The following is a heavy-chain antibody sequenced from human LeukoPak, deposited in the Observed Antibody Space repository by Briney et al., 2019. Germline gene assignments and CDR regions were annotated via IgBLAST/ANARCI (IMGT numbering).Heavy chain of an antibody. Sequence: PSETLSLTCTVSGGSISSYYWSWIRQPPGKGLEWIGYIYYSGSTNYNPSLKSRVTISAKTSKNQFSLKLRSVTAADTAVYYCARVTGYTIEDYFDYWGQGTLVTVSS. V-gene: IGHV4-59*01. J-gene: IGHJ4*02. CDR3: ARVTGYTIEDYFDY. CDR1: GGSISSYY. D-gene: IGHD3-9*01. CDR2: IYYSGST.